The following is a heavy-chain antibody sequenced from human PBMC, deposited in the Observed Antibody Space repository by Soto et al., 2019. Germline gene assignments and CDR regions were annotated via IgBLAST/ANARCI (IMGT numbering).Heavy chain of an antibody. CDR1: GAYMRNDYYY. D-gene: IGHD2-15*01. CDR3: ARWVEVSLDYFDS. J-gene: IGHJ4*02. V-gene: IGHV4-31*03. Sequence: SETLSLTCTVSGAYMRNDYYYWSWVRQNPGKDLEWIGHMHHSGRTHYNPSLKSRVAISVDTSKNQFSLYLNSVTAADTAVYYCARWVEVSLDYFDSWGQGTPVTAPQ. CDR2: MHHSGRT.